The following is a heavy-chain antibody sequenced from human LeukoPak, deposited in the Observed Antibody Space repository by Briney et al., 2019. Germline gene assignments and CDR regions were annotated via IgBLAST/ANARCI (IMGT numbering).Heavy chain of an antibody. Sequence: GSLRLSCAASGFTFSSYGMHWVRQAPGKGLEWVAVISYDGSNKYYADSVKGRFTISRDNSKNTLYLQMNSLRAEDTAVYYCAKALFGVASSNFDYWGQGTLVTVSS. CDR1: GFTFSSYG. J-gene: IGHJ4*02. V-gene: IGHV3-30*18. CDR2: ISYDGSNK. CDR3: AKALFGVASSNFDY. D-gene: IGHD3-3*01.